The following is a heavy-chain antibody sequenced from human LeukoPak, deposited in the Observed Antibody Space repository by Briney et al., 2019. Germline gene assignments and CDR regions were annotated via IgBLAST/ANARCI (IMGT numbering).Heavy chain of an antibody. Sequence: GASVKVSCKASGGTFSSYSINWVRQAPGQGLEWMGGIVPILGTANYAQKFQGRVTITADESTSTGYLEMSSLRSEDTAVYYCARVGHYFDSSGYYLDYWGQGTLVTVSS. D-gene: IGHD3-22*01. CDR2: IVPILGTA. CDR3: ARVGHYFDSSGYYLDY. J-gene: IGHJ4*02. V-gene: IGHV1-69*13. CDR1: GGTFSSYS.